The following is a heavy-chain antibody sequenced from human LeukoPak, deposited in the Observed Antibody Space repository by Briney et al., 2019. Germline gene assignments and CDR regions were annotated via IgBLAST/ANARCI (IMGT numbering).Heavy chain of an antibody. CDR1: GFSFSSYD. V-gene: IGHV3-23*01. Sequence: GGSLRLSCAASGFSFSSYDMSWVRQAPGKGLEWVSGISNSGGTTYYADSVKGRFTISRDNSKNTLYLQMNSLRAEDTAVYYCARLPGYCSSNSCYKMTIPFDYWGQGTLVTVSS. CDR3: ARLPGYCSSNSCYKMTIPFDY. J-gene: IGHJ4*02. CDR2: ISNSGGTT. D-gene: IGHD2-2*02.